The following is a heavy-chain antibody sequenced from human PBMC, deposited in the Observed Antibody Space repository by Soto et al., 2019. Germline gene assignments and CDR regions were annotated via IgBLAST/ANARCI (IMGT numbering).Heavy chain of an antibody. D-gene: IGHD1-7*01. CDR2: INHSGST. J-gene: IGHJ6*02. V-gene: IGHV4-34*01. Sequence: SETLSLTCAVYGGSFSGYYWSWIRQPPGKGLEWIGEINHSGSTNYNPSLKSRVTISVDTSKNQFSLKLSSVTAADTAVYYCARGHWNYTLYYYYYGMDVWGQGTTVTVSS. CDR3: ARGHWNYTLYYYYYGMDV. CDR1: GGSFSGYY.